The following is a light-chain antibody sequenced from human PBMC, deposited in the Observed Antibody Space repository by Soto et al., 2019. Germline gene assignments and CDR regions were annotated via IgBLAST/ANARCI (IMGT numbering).Light chain of an antibody. J-gene: IGKJ4*01. CDR1: RDIANY. V-gene: IGKV1-33*01. Sequence: DIQMTQSPSSLSASVGDRVTITCQASRDIANYLNWYQQRPGKAPNLLIYDVSNLETGVPLRFSGSGSGTHFTLTISSLQPEDIATYYCQQYDSLPLTFGGGTKVEVK. CDR2: DVS. CDR3: QQYDSLPLT.